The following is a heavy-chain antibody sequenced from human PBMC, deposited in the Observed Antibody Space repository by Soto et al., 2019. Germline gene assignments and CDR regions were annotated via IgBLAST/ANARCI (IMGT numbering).Heavy chain of an antibody. V-gene: IGHV5-51*01. D-gene: IGHD1-26*01. CDR2: IYPGDSDT. CDR1: GYSFTSYW. Sequence: GGSLXISCQGSGYSFTSYWIGWVRQMPGKGLEWMGIIYPGDSDTRYSPSFQGQVTISADKSISTAYLQWSSLKASDTAMYYCARSYPTYAFDIWGQGTMVTVSS. CDR3: ARSYPTYAFDI. J-gene: IGHJ3*02.